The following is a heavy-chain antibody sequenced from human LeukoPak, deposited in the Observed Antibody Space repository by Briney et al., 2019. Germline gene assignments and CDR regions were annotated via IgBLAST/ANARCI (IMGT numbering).Heavy chain of an antibody. V-gene: IGHV4-30-4*01. CDR1: GASIRSGDYY. CDR2: IYDSGST. D-gene: IGHD2-15*01. J-gene: IGHJ3*02. Sequence: SETLSLTCTVSGASIRSGDYYWSWIRQPPGKGLEWIGYIYDSGSTYYNPSLKSRITISVDTSENRFSLKLSSVTASDTAVYYCARDCSGGSCYGAFDIWGQGTMVTVSS. CDR3: ARDCSGGSCYGAFDI.